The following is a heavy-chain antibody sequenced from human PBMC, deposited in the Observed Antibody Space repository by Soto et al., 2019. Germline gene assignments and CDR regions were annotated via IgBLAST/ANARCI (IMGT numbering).Heavy chain of an antibody. V-gene: IGHV1-3*01. CDR2: INAGNGNT. Sequence: ASVKVSCKASGYTFTSYAMHWVRQAPGQRLEWMGWINAGNGNTKYSQKFQGRVTITRDTSASTAYMELSSLRSEDTAVYYCARQMYSSGWKESYYFDYWGQGTLVNVSS. CDR3: ARQMYSSGWKESYYFDY. CDR1: GYTFTSYA. D-gene: IGHD6-19*01. J-gene: IGHJ4*02.